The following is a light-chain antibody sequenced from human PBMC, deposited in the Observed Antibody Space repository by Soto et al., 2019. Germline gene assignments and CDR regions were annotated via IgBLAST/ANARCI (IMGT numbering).Light chain of an antibody. CDR2: SNN. CDR3: AAWDDSLNGPV. Sequence: QSVLTQPPSASGTPGQRVTISCSGSSSNIGSNTVNWYQQLPGTAPKLLIYSNNRRPSGVPDRFSGSKSGTSASLAISGLQSEDEADYYCAAWDDSLNGPVFGGGPKLTVL. CDR1: SSNIGSNT. J-gene: IGLJ2*01. V-gene: IGLV1-44*01.